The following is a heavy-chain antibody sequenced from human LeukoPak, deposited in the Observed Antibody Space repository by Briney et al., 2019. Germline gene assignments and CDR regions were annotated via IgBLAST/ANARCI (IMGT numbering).Heavy chain of an antibody. J-gene: IGHJ4*02. CDR2: INPNSGGT. CDR1: GYTFTGCY. V-gene: IGHV1-2*06. CDR3: ARVPRYCSGGSCHWVDY. D-gene: IGHD2-15*01. Sequence: EASVKVSCKASGYTFTGCYMHWVRQAPGQGLEWMGRINPNSGGTNYAQKFQGRVTMTRDTSISTAYMELSRLRSDDTAVYYCARVPRYCSGGSCHWVDYWGQGTLVTVSS.